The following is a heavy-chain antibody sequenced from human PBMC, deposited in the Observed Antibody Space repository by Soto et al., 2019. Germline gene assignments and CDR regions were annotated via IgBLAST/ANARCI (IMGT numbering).Heavy chain of an antibody. J-gene: IGHJ4*02. CDR3: ARDKDLEPTVWGY. Sequence: QVQLQESGPGLVKPSQTLSLTCTVSGDSMGSGGHYYNWIRLLPGKGLEWIGYIYYSGATHYNPSLRGRVSISIDTSNYQFSLRLISVTAADTALYFCARDKDLEPTVWGYWGQGTQVTVSS. CDR1: GDSMGSGGHY. V-gene: IGHV4-31*03. D-gene: IGHD7-27*01. CDR2: IYYSGAT.